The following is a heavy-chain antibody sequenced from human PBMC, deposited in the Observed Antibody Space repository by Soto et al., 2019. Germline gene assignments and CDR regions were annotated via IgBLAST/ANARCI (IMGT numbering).Heavy chain of an antibody. CDR1: GGSFSGYY. Sequence: KASETLSLTCAVYGGSFSGYYWSWIRQPPGKGLEWIGEINHSGSTNYSPSLKSRVTISVDTSKNQFSLKLSSVTAADTAVYYCARVSFWSAYYYYGMDVWGQGTTVTVSS. J-gene: IGHJ6*02. V-gene: IGHV4-34*01. D-gene: IGHD3-3*01. CDR2: INHSGST. CDR3: ARVSFWSAYYYYGMDV.